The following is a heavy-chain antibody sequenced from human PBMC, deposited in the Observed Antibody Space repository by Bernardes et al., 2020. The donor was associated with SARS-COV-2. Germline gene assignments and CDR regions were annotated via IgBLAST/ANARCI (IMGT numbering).Heavy chain of an antibody. CDR3: ALPPTNYDRYAMDV. V-gene: IGHV1-2*02. CDR2: INPNRGGT. Sequence: ASVHVSFMASVYPLPRHYILWVRQPPAHGREWVGFINPNRGGTTYAQKFQGGVTMTMHTSINTAYMELSRLRSDDTAMFYCALPPTNYDRYAMDVWGQGTTVTVSS. J-gene: IGHJ6*02. D-gene: IGHD3-22*01. CDR1: VYPLPRHY.